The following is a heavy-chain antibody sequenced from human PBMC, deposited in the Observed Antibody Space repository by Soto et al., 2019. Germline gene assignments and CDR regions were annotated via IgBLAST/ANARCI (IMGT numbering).Heavy chain of an antibody. CDR3: ARRTSGYRPSNYGMDV. J-gene: IGHJ6*02. CDR2: IYPGDSDT. V-gene: IGHV5-51*01. D-gene: IGHD3-22*01. Sequence: GEALKISCKGSGYSFTRYWIGWVRQMPGKGLEWMGIIYPGDSDTRYSPSFQGQVTISADKSISTAYLQWSSLKASDTAMYCCARRTSGYRPSNYGMDVWGQGTTVTVSS. CDR1: GYSFTRYW.